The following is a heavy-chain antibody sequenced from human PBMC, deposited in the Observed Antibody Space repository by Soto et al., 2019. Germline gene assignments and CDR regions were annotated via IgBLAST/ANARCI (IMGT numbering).Heavy chain of an antibody. CDR2: IYWDDDK. Sequence: QITLKESGPTLVKPTQTLTLTCTFSGFSLSADGVGVGWIRQPPGKALEWLALIYWDDDKRYRPSLKSRLTITQDTSKNQGVLTMTNMDPVDTATYYCAHAYGGTSWPNDAFDVWGQGTVVTVSS. D-gene: IGHD2-2*01. CDR1: GFSLSADGVG. CDR3: AHAYGGTSWPNDAFDV. J-gene: IGHJ3*01. V-gene: IGHV2-5*02.